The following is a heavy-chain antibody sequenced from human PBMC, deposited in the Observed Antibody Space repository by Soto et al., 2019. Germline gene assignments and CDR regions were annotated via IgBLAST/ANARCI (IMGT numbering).Heavy chain of an antibody. J-gene: IGHJ4*02. V-gene: IGHV4-34*01. CDR1: GGSFSGYY. CDR3: ARGAGADFDC. Sequence: QVQLQQWGAGLLKPSETLSLTCAVYGGSFSGYYWSWIRQPPGKGLEWIGEINHSGSTNYNPSLKSRVPLSVDTSKNQFSLKLSSVTAADTAVYYCARGAGADFDCWGQGTLVTVSS. CDR2: INHSGST. D-gene: IGHD6-19*01.